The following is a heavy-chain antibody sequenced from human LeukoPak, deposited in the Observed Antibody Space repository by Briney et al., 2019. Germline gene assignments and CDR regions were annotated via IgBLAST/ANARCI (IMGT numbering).Heavy chain of an antibody. CDR3: AKDRPPHRNAQSTVTTEFDY. CDR1: GFTFSSYA. D-gene: IGHD4-11*01. J-gene: IGHJ4*02. CDR2: ISGSSGST. Sequence: GGSLRLSCAVSGFTFSSYAMSWVRQAPGKGLEWVSAISGSSGSTYYADSVKGRFTISRDNSKNTLYLQMNSLRAEDTAVYDCAKDRPPHRNAQSTVTTEFDYWGQGNLVTVSS. V-gene: IGHV3-23*01.